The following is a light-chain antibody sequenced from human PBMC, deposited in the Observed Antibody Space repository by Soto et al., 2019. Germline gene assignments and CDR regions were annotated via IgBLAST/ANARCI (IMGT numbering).Light chain of an antibody. CDR3: CSYADGSIYF. Sequence: QSALTQPASVSGSPGQSITISCTVTSRDVGAYDYVSWYLQYPDKAPQLLIYYVDHRPSGVSSRFSGSKSGNTASLTISGLQAEDEGDYYCCSYADGSIYFFGTGTKVTLL. J-gene: IGLJ1*01. V-gene: IGLV2-14*03. CDR1: SRDVGAYDY. CDR2: YVD.